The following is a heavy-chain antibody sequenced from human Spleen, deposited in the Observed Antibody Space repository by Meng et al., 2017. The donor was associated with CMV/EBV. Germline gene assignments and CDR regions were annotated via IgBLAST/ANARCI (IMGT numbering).Heavy chain of an antibody. J-gene: IGHJ6*02. Sequence: GESLKISCAASGFTFSDHYMSWVRQAPGKGLEWVANIKQDGSEKYYVDSVKGRFTISRDNAKNSLYLQMNSLRAEDTAVYCCARENGPGYCSSTSCYPHYYYYYGMDVWGQGTTVTVSS. V-gene: IGHV3-7*01. CDR3: ARENGPGYCSSTSCYPHYYYYYGMDV. D-gene: IGHD2-2*01. CDR2: IKQDGSEK. CDR1: GFTFSDHY.